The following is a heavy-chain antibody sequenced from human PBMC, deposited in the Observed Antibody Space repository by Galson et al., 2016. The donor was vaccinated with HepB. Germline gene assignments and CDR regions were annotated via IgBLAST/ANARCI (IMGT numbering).Heavy chain of an antibody. D-gene: IGHD1-26*01. V-gene: IGHV4-4*02. CDR1: GASINSLNW. CDR2: VFHSGNT. CDR3: ASGLRGSYWGLGY. Sequence: SETLSLTCAVSGASINSLNWWSWVRQPPGKGLEWIGEVFHSGNTNYNSSLKSRVSMSADKSKNQFSLTLTSVTAADTAVYYCASGLRGSYWGLGYWGQGTLVTVSS. J-gene: IGHJ4*02.